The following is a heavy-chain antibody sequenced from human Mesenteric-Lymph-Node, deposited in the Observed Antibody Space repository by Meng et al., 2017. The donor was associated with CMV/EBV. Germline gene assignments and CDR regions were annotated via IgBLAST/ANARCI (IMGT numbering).Heavy chain of an antibody. D-gene: IGHD2-21*01. J-gene: IGHJ4*02. V-gene: IGHV4-31*03. CDR3: ARGGDWVDY. CDR2: IYYSGST. Sequence: SLTCTVSGGSISIGGYCWSWIRLHPGKGLEWIGYIYYSGSTNYNPSLKSRLTMSVDTSKNQFSLKLSSVTAADTAVYYCARGGDWVDYWGQGTLVTVSS. CDR1: GGSISIGGYC.